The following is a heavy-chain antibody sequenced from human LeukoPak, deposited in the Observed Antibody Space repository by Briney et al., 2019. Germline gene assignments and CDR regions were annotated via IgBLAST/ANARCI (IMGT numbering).Heavy chain of an antibody. V-gene: IGHV4-39*02. Sequence: SETLSLTCTVSGDSISTSSYYWGWIRQPPGKGLEWLGSIYYSGSTYYNPSLKSRVTISVDTSKNQFSLNLYSVTAADTAVYYCAGDRYYYDSSGYYLSYWGQGTLVTVSS. CDR3: AGDRYYYDSSGYYLSY. CDR1: GDSISTSSYY. D-gene: IGHD3-22*01. CDR2: IYYSGST. J-gene: IGHJ4*02.